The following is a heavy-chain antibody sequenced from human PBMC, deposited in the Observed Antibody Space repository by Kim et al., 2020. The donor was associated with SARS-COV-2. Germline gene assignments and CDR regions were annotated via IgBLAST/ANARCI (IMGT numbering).Heavy chain of an antibody. V-gene: IGHV1-46*01. J-gene: IGHJ4*02. CDR3: ARSLATEPSFDF. CDR2: VNPTGGST. CDR1: GYRFTTYY. Sequence: ASVKVSCKASGYRFTTYYIHWVRQAPGQGLEWMGMVNPTGGSTSYPQKFQGRVTMTSDTSTSTVYMDLNSLRSEDTAMYYCARSLATEPSFDFWGQGTLVTVSS. D-gene: IGHD5-12*01.